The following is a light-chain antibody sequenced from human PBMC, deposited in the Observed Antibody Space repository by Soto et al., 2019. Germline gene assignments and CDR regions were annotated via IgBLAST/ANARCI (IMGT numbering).Light chain of an antibody. V-gene: IGKV3-15*01. CDR2: GAS. CDR1: QSVSSN. J-gene: IGKJ1*01. Sequence: EIVMTQSPATLSVSPGEIATLSCRASQSVSSNLAWYQQKPGQSPSLLIYGASTRATGIPARFSGSGSGTKFILTLSSLRSEDFAVYYCQQYNNWTGTFGHGTKVEIK. CDR3: QQYNNWTGT.